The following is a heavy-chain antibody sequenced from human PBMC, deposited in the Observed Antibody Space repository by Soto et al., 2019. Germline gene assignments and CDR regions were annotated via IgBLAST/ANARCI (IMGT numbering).Heavy chain of an antibody. D-gene: IGHD2-15*01. CDR3: ARDAAGYCSGGSCYPRGFDY. CDR2: INPNSGGT. CDR1: GYTFTGYY. Sequence: ASVKVSCKASGYTFTGYYMHWVRQAPGQGLEWMGWINPNSGGTNYAQKFQGWVTMTRDTSISTAYMELSRLRSDDTAVYYCARDAAGYCSGGSCYPRGFDYWGQGTLVTVSS. V-gene: IGHV1-2*04. J-gene: IGHJ4*02.